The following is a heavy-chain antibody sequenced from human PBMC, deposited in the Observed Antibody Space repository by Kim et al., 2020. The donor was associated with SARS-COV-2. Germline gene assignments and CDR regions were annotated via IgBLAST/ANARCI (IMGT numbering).Heavy chain of an antibody. CDR3: ARSNLHCHGGSCSNTFEF. CDR1: GFIFSSHT. Sequence: GGSLRLSCAASGFIFSSHTMSWVRQVPGKGLEWVSDISASGASIYYADFVKGRVTVSRDNSRNTPFLQLNSLRAEDTAIYYCARSNLHCHGGSCSNTFEFWGEGPLVPISS. CDR2: ISASGASI. D-gene: IGHD2-15*01. J-gene: IGHJ4*02. V-gene: IGHV3-23*01.